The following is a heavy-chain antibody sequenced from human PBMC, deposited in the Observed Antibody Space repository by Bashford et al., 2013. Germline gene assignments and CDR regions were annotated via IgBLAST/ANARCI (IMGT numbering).Heavy chain of an antibody. V-gene: IGHV3-9*01. CDR1: GFTFDNYA. CDR3: VKDYGASYYDRTGYYFDY. Sequence: SGGPVRLSCAASGFTFDNYAMHWVRQAPGKGLEWVSGISWNSGSIGYADSVKGRFTISRDNARHSLYLQMNSLRAEDTAFYYCVKDYGASYYDRTGYYFDYWGQGTLVTVSS. D-gene: IGHD3-22*01. J-gene: IGHJ4*02. CDR2: ISWNSGSI.